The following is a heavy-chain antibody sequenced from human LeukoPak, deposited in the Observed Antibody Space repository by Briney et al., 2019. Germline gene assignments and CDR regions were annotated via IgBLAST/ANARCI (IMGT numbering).Heavy chain of an antibody. Sequence: SGTLSLTCAVSGGSISSSNWWSWVRQPPGKGLEWIGEIYHSGSTNYNPSLKSRVTISVDKSKNQFSLKLRSVTAADTAVYYCASRNLYDFWSGYWSPWGQGTLVTVSS. CDR2: IYHSGST. D-gene: IGHD3-3*01. CDR1: GGSISSSNW. J-gene: IGHJ5*02. CDR3: ASRNLYDFWSGYWSP. V-gene: IGHV4-4*02.